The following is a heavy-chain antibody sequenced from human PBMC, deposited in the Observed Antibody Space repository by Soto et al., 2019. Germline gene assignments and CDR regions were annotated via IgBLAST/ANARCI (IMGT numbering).Heavy chain of an antibody. J-gene: IGHJ6*02. D-gene: IGHD3-3*01. Sequence: SETLSLTCTVSGGSISSYYWSWIRQPPGKGLEWIGYIYYSGSTNYNPSLKSRVTISVDTSKNQFSLKLSSVTAADTAVYYCARDGAAPYYDFWSGTNYYYGMDVWGQGTTVTVS. CDR1: GGSISSYY. V-gene: IGHV4-59*01. CDR2: IYYSGST. CDR3: ARDGAAPYYDFWSGTNYYYGMDV.